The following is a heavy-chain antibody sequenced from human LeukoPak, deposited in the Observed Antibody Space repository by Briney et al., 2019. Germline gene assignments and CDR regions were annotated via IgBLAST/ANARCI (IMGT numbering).Heavy chain of an antibody. D-gene: IGHD3-22*01. J-gene: IGHJ4*02. V-gene: IGHV3-23*01. CDR3: AKDLAKTYAGSSYYYFDY. CDR1: GFTFSIYA. CDR2: ISGSGGTT. Sequence: PGGSLRLSCAASGFTFSIYAMSWVRQAPGKGLEWVSGISGSGGTTYYADSVKGRFTISRDNYKNTLSLQMNSLRAEDTAIYYCAKDLAKTYAGSSYYYFDYWGQGTLVTVSS.